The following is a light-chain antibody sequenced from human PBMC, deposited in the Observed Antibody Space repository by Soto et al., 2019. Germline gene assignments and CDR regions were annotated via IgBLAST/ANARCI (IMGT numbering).Light chain of an antibody. V-gene: IGLV1-51*01. Sequence: QSVLTQPPSVSAAPGQKVTISCSGSSSNIGNNYVSWYQQLPGTAPKLLIYDNNKRPSGIPDRFSGSKSGTSATLGITGLQTGDEADYYCGTWDSSLRGGVVFGGGTKVTVL. CDR1: SSNIGNNY. CDR3: GTWDSSLRGGVV. J-gene: IGLJ2*01. CDR2: DNN.